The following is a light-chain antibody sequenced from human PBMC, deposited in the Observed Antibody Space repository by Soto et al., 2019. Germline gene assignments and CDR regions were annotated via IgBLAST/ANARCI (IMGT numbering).Light chain of an antibody. CDR2: GAS. CDR3: LQDINYPWT. V-gene: IGKV1-6*01. Sequence: AIQMTQSPSSLSASVGDRVTISCRASQGIGNALGWYQQTPGKPPKVLIYGASNLQSGVPPRFSGSGSGTDFTLAISSLQPEDSATYDCLQDINYPWTFGQGTKVDIK. J-gene: IGKJ1*01. CDR1: QGIGNA.